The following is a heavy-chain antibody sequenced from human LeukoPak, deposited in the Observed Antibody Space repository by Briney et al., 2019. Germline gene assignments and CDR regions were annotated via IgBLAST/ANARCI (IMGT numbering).Heavy chain of an antibody. CDR2: IYTGGST. D-gene: IGHD4-11*01. J-gene: IGHJ5*02. CDR1: GGFISSSYYY. V-gene: IGHV4-61*02. CDR3: ARTSTLTTAFDI. Sequence: SETLSLTCSVSGGFISSSYYYWSWLRQPAGKGLEWIGRIYTGGSTNYNPSLKSRVTISMDTSKDQFSLKLTSVTAADTAVYYCARTSTLTTAFDIWGQGTLVTVSS.